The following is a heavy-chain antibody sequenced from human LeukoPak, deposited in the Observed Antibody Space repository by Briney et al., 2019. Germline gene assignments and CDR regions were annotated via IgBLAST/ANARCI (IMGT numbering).Heavy chain of an antibody. CDR3: ARVLGYCSGGSCYSSWFDP. Sequence: PSETLSLTCVVSGGSISPYYWSRIRQSPGKGLEWIGYIDPSGSASYNPSLKSRVTISVDTSKNQFSLKLSSVTAADTAVCYCARVLGYCSGGSCYSSWFDPWGQGTLVTVSS. J-gene: IGHJ5*02. V-gene: IGHV4-59*01. CDR2: IDPSGSA. CDR1: GGSISPYY. D-gene: IGHD2-15*01.